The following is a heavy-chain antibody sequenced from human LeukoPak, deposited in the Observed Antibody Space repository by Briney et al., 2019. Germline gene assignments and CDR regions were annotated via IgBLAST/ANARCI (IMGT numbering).Heavy chain of an antibody. D-gene: IGHD1-26*01. V-gene: IGHV4-59*01. CDR1: GGSISNYY. CDR3: ARTFSESYYYYGMDV. J-gene: IGHJ6*02. Sequence: SETLSLTCTVSGGSISNYYWSWIRQPPGKGLGWIGYIYNSGHTNYNPSLKSRVSISEDTSKNQLSLKLSSVTAADTAVYYCARTFSESYYYYGMDVWGQGTTVTVSS. CDR2: IYNSGHT.